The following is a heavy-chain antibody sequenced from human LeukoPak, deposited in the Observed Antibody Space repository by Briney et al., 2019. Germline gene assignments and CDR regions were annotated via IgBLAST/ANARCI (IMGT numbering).Heavy chain of an antibody. J-gene: IGHJ4*02. V-gene: IGHV3-49*04. CDR2: IRSKAYGGTP. Sequence: PGGSLRLSCTASGFTFGEYAMSWVRQAPGKGLEWVAFIRSKAYGGTPEYAASVKGRFTISRDDSQSIAYLQMNSLKTEDTAVYYCATTNVWGSSRHFDNWGQGTLVTVSS. D-gene: IGHD3-16*02. CDR1: GFTFGEYA. CDR3: ATTNVWGSSRHFDN.